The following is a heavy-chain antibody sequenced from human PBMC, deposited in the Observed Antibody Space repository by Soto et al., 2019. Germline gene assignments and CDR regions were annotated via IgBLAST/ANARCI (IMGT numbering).Heavy chain of an antibody. CDR2: ISSSGSTI. D-gene: IGHD4-17*01. J-gene: IGHJ4*02. CDR3: ARGFHDYGDYVSGY. CDR1: GFAFSDYY. Sequence: GGSLRLSCAAPGFAFSDYYMSWIRQAPGKGLEWVSYISSSGSTIYYADSAKGRFTISRDNAKNSLYLQMNSLRAEDTAVYYCARGFHDYGDYVSGYWGQGTLVTVSS. V-gene: IGHV3-11*01.